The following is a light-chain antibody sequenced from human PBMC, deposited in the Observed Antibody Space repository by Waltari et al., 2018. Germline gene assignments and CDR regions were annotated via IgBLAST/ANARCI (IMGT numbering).Light chain of an antibody. CDR1: QSISTY. CDR3: QQYYSTPNT. CDR2: AAS. V-gene: IGKV1-39*01. Sequence: DIQMTQSPSSLSASVGDRVPITCRASQSISTYLNWYQQRPGKAPKLLIYAASSLQSGVPSRFSGTGSETDFTLTISSLQPEDVAVYYCQQYYSTPNTFGQGTKVEIK. J-gene: IGKJ2*01.